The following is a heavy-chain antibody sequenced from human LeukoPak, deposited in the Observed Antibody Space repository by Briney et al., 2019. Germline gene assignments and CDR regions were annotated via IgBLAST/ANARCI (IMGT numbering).Heavy chain of an antibody. J-gene: IGHJ1*01. V-gene: IGHV1-46*01. CDR1: GYTFTSYY. CDR3: ARGFSESGSYYNGYFQH. D-gene: IGHD1-26*01. CDR2: INPSGGST. Sequence: ASVKVSCKASGYTFTSYYMHWVRQAPGQGLEWMGIINPSGGSTSYAQKFQGRVTMTTDTSTSTAYMELRSLRSDDTAVYYCARGFSESGSYYNGYFQHWGQGTLVTVSS.